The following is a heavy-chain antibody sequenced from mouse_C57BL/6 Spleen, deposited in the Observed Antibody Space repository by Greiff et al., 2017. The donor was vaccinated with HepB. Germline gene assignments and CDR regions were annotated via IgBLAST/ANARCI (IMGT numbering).Heavy chain of an antibody. CDR3: APYGGGYFDV. J-gene: IGHJ1*03. Sequence: EVQLQQSGAELVRPGASVKLSCTASGFNIKDYYMHWVKQRPEQGLEWIGRIDPEDGDTEYAPKFQGKATMTADTSSNTAYLQLSSLTSEDTAVYYCAPYGGGYFDVWGTGTTVTVSS. D-gene: IGHD2-10*02. V-gene: IGHV14-1*01. CDR1: GFNIKDYY. CDR2: IDPEDGDT.